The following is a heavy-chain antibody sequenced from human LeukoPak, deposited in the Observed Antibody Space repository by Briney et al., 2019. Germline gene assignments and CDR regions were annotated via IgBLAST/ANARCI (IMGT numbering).Heavy chain of an antibody. CDR3: ASSLRWLPFY. D-gene: IGHD5-24*01. CDR1: GGSISSYY. CDR2: IYYSGST. Sequence: SETLSLTCTVSGGSISSYYWSWIRQPPGKGLEWIGSIYYSGSTYYNPSLKSRVTISVDTSKNQFSLKLSSVTAADTAVYYCASSLRWLPFYWGQGTLVTVSS. J-gene: IGHJ4*02. V-gene: IGHV4-59*05.